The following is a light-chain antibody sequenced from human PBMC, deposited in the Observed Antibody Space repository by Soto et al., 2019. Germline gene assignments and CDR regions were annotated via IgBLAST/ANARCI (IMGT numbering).Light chain of an antibody. Sequence: EIVLTQSPGTLSLSPGERATLSCRASQSVNSNYLAWYQQKPGQGPRLLMYGASSRATGIPDRFSGSGSGPHFTLTISSPEPEDFAVYYCQQYDKSPRTFGQGTKVEIK. CDR3: QQYDKSPRT. V-gene: IGKV3-20*01. CDR1: QSVNSNY. J-gene: IGKJ1*01. CDR2: GAS.